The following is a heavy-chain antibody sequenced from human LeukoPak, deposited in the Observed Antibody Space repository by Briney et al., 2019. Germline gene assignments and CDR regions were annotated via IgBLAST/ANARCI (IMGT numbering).Heavy chain of an antibody. CDR2: ISYDGSNK. J-gene: IGHJ4*02. CDR1: GFTFSSYA. V-gene: IGHV3-30*04. Sequence: PGRSLRLSCAASGFTFSSYAMHWVRQAPGKGLGWVAVISYDGSNKYYADSVKGRFTISRDNSRNTLYLQMNSLRAEDTAVYYCARSLGYCSSTSCPPGYWGQGTLVTVSS. CDR3: ARSLGYCSSTSCPPGY. D-gene: IGHD2-2*01.